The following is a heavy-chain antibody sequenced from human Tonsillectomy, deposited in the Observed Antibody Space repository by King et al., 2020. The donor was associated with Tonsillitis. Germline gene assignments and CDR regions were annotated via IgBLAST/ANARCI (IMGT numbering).Heavy chain of an antibody. CDR2: INPSGAST. CDR3: ARETGSYGEEFDY. J-gene: IGHJ4*02. Sequence: QLVQSGAEVKKPGASVKVSCKASGYTFTSYYIHWVRQAPGQGLEWMGIINPSGASTSYAQKFQGRVTMTRATSTSTVYMELSRLRSEDTAVYYCARETGSYGEEFDYWGQGTLVTVSS. V-gene: IGHV1-46*03. CDR1: GYTFTSYY. D-gene: IGHD1-26*01.